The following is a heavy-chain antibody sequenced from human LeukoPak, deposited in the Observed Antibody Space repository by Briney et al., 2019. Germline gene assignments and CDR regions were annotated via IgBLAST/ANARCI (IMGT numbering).Heavy chain of an antibody. CDR2: INSDGSST. CDR1: GFTFSSYW. CDR3: ARAGGYDFWSGYYGEYYYYGMDV. D-gene: IGHD3-3*01. V-gene: IGHV3-74*01. J-gene: IGHJ6*02. Sequence: GGSLRLSCAASGFTFSSYWMHWVRQAPGKGLVWVSRINSDGSSTSYADSVKGRFTISRDNAKNTLYLQMNSLRAEDTAVYYCARAGGYDFWSGYYGEYYYYGMDVWGQGTTVTVSS.